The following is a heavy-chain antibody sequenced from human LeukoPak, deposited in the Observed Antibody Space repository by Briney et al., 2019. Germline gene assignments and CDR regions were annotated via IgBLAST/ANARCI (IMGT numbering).Heavy chain of an antibody. CDR3: AKSQVVRLSGGYHYYYDF. CDR1: GYTFTNYY. Sequence: GASVKVSCKASGYTFTNYYMHWVRQAPGQGLEWIGMINPVGGSTTYAQQFQGRITMTRDTSTSTLYMELGSLRSEDTAVYYCAKSQVVRLSGGYHYYYDFWGQGTLVTVSS. D-gene: IGHD1-26*01. J-gene: IGHJ4*02. CDR2: INPVGGST. V-gene: IGHV1-46*01.